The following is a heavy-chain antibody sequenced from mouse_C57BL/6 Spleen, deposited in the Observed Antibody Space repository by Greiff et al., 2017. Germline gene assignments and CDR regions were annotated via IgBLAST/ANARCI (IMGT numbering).Heavy chain of an antibody. Sequence: QVQLQQSGAELVRPGASVTLSCKASGYTFTDYEMLWVKQTPVHGLEWIGAIDPETGGTAYNQKFKGKAILTADKSSSTAYMELRSLTSEDSAVYYCTRSPITTVVARYFDVWGTGTTVTVSS. D-gene: IGHD1-1*01. CDR1: GYTFTDYE. J-gene: IGHJ1*03. V-gene: IGHV1-15*01. CDR2: IDPETGGT. CDR3: TRSPITTVVARYFDV.